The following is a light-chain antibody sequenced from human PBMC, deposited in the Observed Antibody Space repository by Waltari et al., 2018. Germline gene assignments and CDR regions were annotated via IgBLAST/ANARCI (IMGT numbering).Light chain of an antibody. V-gene: IGKV1-12*01. CDR3: QQGYNTPYS. Sequence: DIQMTQSPSPLSASVGDKLTIPCRASQGISSLLAWYQQKPGKAPKLLIYAASSLQSGVPSMFGGSGSGTDYTLTISSLQPEDFATYYCQQGYNTPYSFGQGTKVEIK. CDR1: QGISSL. CDR2: AAS. J-gene: IGKJ2*03.